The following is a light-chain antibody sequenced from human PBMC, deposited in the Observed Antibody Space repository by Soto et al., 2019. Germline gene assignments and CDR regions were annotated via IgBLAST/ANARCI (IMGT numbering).Light chain of an antibody. Sequence: IVLTQSPGTLSLSPGERVTLSCRASQPVTSTFLSWYQQKAGQAPRLLIYGTFNRATGVPDRFIGGGSETDFTLSISRLEPEDSAVYYCQQFDDSRLTFGGGTKVDIK. CDR3: QQFDDSRLT. CDR1: QPVTSTF. V-gene: IGKV3-20*01. J-gene: IGKJ4*02. CDR2: GTF.